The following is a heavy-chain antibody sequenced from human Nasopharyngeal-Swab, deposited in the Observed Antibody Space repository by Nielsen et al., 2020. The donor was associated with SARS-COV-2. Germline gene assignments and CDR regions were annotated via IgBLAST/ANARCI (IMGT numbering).Heavy chain of an antibody. D-gene: IGHD3-9*01. CDR3: ATAANYDILTGYYSYYCYMDV. Sequence: WIRRPPEEGLAGMGSVYYSESPKYNPSLKSRVTISVDTSKTHFSLKLISVTAADTAVYYCATAANYDILTGYYSYYCYMDVWGKGTPVTVSS. J-gene: IGHJ6*03. V-gene: IGHV4-59*01. CDR2: VYYSESP.